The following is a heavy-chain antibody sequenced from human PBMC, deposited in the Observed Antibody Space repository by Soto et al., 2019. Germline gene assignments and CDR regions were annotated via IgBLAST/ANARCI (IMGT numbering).Heavy chain of an antibody. CDR1: GFTFSSYG. CDR2: ISSSSSYI. J-gene: IGHJ3*02. CDR3: ARRGIAGAGTSYAFDI. V-gene: IGHV3-21*01. D-gene: IGHD6-19*01. Sequence: PGGSLRLSCAASGFTFSSYGMHWVRQAPGKGLEWVSSISSSSSYIYYADSVKGRFTISRDNAKNSLYLQMNSLRAEDTAVYYWARRGIAGAGTSYAFDIWGQGTMVTVSS.